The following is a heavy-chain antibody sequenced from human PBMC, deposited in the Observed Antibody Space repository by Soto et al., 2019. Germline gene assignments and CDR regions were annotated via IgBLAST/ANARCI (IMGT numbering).Heavy chain of an antibody. CDR1: GFSFSNYN. CDR2: ITDSSDTV. V-gene: IGHV3-48*02. Sequence: PGGSLRLSCVASGFSFSNYNINWVRQAPGKGLEWVSYITDSSDTVHYADSVRGRFTISRDNAESSLYLQMNSLRDEDTAVYFCARDFGHGYYLDYWGRGTLVTVSS. J-gene: IGHJ4*02. CDR3: ARDFGHGYYLDY. D-gene: IGHD3-3*01.